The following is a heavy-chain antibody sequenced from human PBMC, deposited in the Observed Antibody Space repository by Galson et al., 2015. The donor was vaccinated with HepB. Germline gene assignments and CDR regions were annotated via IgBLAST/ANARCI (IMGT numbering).Heavy chain of an antibody. CDR1: GGSIYSSNW. Sequence: LSLTCAVSGGSIYSSNWWSWVRQPPGKGLEWIGEIYHSGSANYNPSLKSRVTISVDKSKNQFSLKLSSVTAADTAVYYCARDLNDFWSGYFGYYMDVWSKGTTVTVSS. CDR2: IYHSGSA. V-gene: IGHV4-4*02. CDR3: ARDLNDFWSGYFGYYMDV. D-gene: IGHD3-3*01. J-gene: IGHJ6*03.